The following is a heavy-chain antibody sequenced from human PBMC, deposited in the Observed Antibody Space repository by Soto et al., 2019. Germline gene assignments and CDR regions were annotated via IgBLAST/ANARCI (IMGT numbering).Heavy chain of an antibody. CDR2: IYYSGST. CDR1: GGSISSGGYY. CDR3: ARVESIVGATYDGFDI. V-gene: IGHV4-31*03. Sequence: SETLSPTCTVSGGSISSGGYYWSWIRQHPGKGLEWIGYIYYSGSTYYNPSLKSRVTISVDTSKNQFSLKLSSVTAADTAVYYCARVESIVGATYDGFDIWGQGTMVTVSS. D-gene: IGHD1-26*01. J-gene: IGHJ3*02.